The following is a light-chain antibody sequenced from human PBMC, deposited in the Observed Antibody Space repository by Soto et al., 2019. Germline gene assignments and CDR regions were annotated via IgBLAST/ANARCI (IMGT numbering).Light chain of an antibody. CDR2: LGS. Sequence: DIVMTQSPLSLPVTPGEPASLSCRSSQSLLHSNGYNYLDWYLQKPGQSPQLLIYLGSNRASGVPDRFSGSGSGTDFTMKIIRVEAEDVWVYYCMQALQTPRTFGQGTKVEIK. CDR3: MQALQTPRT. J-gene: IGKJ1*01. CDR1: QSLLHSNGYNY. V-gene: IGKV2-28*01.